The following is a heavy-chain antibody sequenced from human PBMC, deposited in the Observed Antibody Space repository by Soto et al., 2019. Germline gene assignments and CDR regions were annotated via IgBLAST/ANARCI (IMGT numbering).Heavy chain of an antibody. V-gene: IGHV4-39*01. Sequence: ASETLSLTCTVSGGSISSSSYYWGWIRQPPGKGLEWIGSIYYSGSTYYNPSLKSRVTISVDTSKNQFSLKLSSVTAEDTAMYYCASWGHIVPVSPTDFDHWGEGTLVTVSS. CDR1: GGSISSSSYY. CDR2: IYYSGST. CDR3: ASWGHIVPVSPTDFDH. J-gene: IGHJ4*02. D-gene: IGHD2-21*01.